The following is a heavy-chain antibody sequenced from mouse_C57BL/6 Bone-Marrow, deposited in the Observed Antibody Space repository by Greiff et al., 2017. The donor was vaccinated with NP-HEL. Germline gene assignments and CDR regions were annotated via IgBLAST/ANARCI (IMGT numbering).Heavy chain of an antibody. D-gene: IGHD2-3*01. Sequence: QVQLKESGPELVKPGASVKISCKASGYAFSSSWMNWVKQRPGKGLEWIGRIYPGDGDTNYNGKFKGKATLTADKSSSTAYMQLSSLTSEDSAVYFCARGWLPHYFDYWGQGTTLTVSS. CDR1: GYAFSSSW. CDR2: IYPGDGDT. V-gene: IGHV1-82*01. CDR3: ARGWLPHYFDY. J-gene: IGHJ2*01.